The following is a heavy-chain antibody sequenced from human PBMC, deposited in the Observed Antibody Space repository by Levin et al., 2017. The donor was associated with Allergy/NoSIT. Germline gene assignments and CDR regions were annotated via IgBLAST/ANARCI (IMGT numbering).Heavy chain of an antibody. V-gene: IGHV3-21*01. Sequence: GESLKISCAASGFTFSSYSMNWVRQAPGKGLEWVSSISSSSSYIYYADSVKGRFTISRDNAKNSLYLQMNSLRAEDTAVYYCARVPIAVAAHFDYWGQGTLVTVSS. CDR2: ISSSSSYI. D-gene: IGHD6-19*01. CDR1: GFTFSSYS. CDR3: ARVPIAVAAHFDY. J-gene: IGHJ4*02.